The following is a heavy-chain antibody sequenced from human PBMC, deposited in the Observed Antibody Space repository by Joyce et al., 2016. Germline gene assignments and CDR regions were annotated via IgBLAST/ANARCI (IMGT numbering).Heavy chain of an antibody. CDR2: FDLEEGET. CDR3: ATGRGRQILPFHF. V-gene: IGHV1-24*01. Sequence: QVQLLQSGTDLNKLGASVKGSCQVSGLSLSESSIHWVRQAPGKGLEGMGGFDLEEGETMYARKFQDRITMTEDSSTDTAYMQLSSLTSDDTAVYYCATGRGRQILPFHFWGQGTMVTIS. J-gene: IGHJ3*01. CDR1: GLSLSESS.